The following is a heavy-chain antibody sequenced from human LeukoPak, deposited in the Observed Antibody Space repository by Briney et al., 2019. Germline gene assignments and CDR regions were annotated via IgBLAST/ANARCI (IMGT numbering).Heavy chain of an antibody. CDR1: GGSISSYY. J-gene: IGHJ2*01. D-gene: IGHD3-22*01. CDR3: ARGQGYSISYWYFDL. Sequence: SETLSLTCTVSGGSISSYYWSWIRQPPGKGLEWIGYIYYSGSTNYNPSLKSRVTISVDTSKNQFSLKLSSVTAADTAVYYCARGQGYSISYWYFDLWGRGTPVTVSS. CDR2: IYYSGST. V-gene: IGHV4-59*01.